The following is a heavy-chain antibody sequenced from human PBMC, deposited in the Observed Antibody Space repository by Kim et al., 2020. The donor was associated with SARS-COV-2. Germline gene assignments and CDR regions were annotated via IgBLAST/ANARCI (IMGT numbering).Heavy chain of an antibody. CDR3: ARGGSAIFGIVMSNWFDP. CDR1: GYTFRSYV. Sequence: ASVKVSCKASGYTFRSYVMHWVRQAPGQRLDWMGWINAGNGNTKYSLKFQGRVTITRDTSASTVYMELSSLRSEDTAVYYCARGGSAIFGIVMSNWFDPWGQGTLVTVSS. D-gene: IGHD3-3*01. V-gene: IGHV1-3*01. CDR2: INAGNGNT. J-gene: IGHJ5*02.